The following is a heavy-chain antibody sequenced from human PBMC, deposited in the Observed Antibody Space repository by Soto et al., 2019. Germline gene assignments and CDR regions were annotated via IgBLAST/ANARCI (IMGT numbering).Heavy chain of an antibody. D-gene: IGHD4-17*01. CDR2: IIPIFGTA. CDR1: GGTFSSYA. V-gene: IGHV1-69*13. J-gene: IGHJ4*02. CDR3: ARGPRYGDYVYLDY. Sequence: ASMKVSCKASGGTFSSYAISWVRQAPGEGLEWMGGIIPIFGTANYAQKFQGRVTITADESTSTAYMELSSLRSEDTAVYYCARGPRYGDYVYLDYWGQGTLVTVSS.